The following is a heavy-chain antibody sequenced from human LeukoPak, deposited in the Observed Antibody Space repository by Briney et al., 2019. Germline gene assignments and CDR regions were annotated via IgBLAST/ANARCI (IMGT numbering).Heavy chain of an antibody. J-gene: IGHJ5*02. CDR3: ARAYGSGSYAGDNWFDP. Sequence: SETLSLTCTVSGGSIISGGYYWSWIRQPPGKGLEWIGYIYHSGSTYYNPSLKSRVTISVDRSKNQFSLRLSSVTAADTAVYYCARAYGSGSYAGDNWFDPWGQGTLVTVSS. CDR1: GGSIISGGYY. CDR2: IYHSGST. D-gene: IGHD3-10*01. V-gene: IGHV4-30-2*01.